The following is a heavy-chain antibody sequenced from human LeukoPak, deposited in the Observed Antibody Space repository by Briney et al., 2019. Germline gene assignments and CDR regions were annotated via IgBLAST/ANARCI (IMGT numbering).Heavy chain of an antibody. CDR3: ATDSSGYPADFQH. Sequence: WGSLRLSCAASGFTFSDYYMSWIRQAPGKGLEWVSYISSSGSTIYYADSVKGRFTISRDNAKNSLYLQMNSLRAEDTAVYYCATDSSGYPADFQHWGQGTLVTVSS. V-gene: IGHV3-11*01. D-gene: IGHD3-22*01. CDR2: ISSSGSTI. CDR1: GFTFSDYY. J-gene: IGHJ1*01.